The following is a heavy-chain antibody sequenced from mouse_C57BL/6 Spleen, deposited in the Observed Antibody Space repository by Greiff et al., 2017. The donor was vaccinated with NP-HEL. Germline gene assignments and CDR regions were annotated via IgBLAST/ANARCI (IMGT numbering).Heavy chain of an antibody. Sequence: EVQLVESGGGLVKPGGSLKLSCAASGFTFSSYAMSWVRQTPEKRLEWVATISDGGSYTYYPDNVKGRFTISRDNAKNNLYLQMSHLKSEDTAMYYCARGDYSNYSFAYWGQGTLVTVSA. D-gene: IGHD2-5*01. CDR3: ARGDYSNYSFAY. V-gene: IGHV5-4*01. CDR2: ISDGGSYT. CDR1: GFTFSSYA. J-gene: IGHJ3*01.